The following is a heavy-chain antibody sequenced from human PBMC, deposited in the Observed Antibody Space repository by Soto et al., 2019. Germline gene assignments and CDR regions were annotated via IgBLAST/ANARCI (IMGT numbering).Heavy chain of an antibody. CDR2: IYHSGST. Sequence: PSETLSLTCAVSGGSISTGGYSWSWIRQPPGKGLEWIGYIYHSGSTYYTPSLKSRVTISVDRSKNQFSLKLSSVTAADTAIYYCARSHYFDTWGQGTLVTVSS. CDR3: ARSHYFDT. J-gene: IGHJ4*02. CDR1: GGSISTGGYS. V-gene: IGHV4-30-2*01.